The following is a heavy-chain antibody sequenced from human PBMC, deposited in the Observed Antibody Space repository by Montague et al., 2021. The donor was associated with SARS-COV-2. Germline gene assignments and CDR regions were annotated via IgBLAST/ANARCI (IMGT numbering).Heavy chain of an antibody. D-gene: IGHD6-13*01. J-gene: IGHJ4*02. Sequence: TLSLTCTVSGGSISSGGYYWSWIRQHPGKGLEWIGYIYYSGSTYYNPSLKCRVTISVDTSKNQFSLKLSSVTAADTAVYYCARDVGWYSSSGFDYWGQGTLVTVSS. CDR1: GGSISSGGYY. CDR3: ARDVGWYSSSGFDY. V-gene: IGHV4-31*03. CDR2: IYYSGST.